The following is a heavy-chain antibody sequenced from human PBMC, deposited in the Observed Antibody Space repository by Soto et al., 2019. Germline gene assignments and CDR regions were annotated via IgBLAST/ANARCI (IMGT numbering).Heavy chain of an antibody. D-gene: IGHD3-10*01. CDR3: ARGDNFGGNYYFDY. Sequence: PSETLSLTCTVSGGSISSGAWYWSWIRQHPGKGLEWIGYIYYSGTTYYNPSLKSRVSISVDTSKNQISLRLSSVTAADTAVYYCARGDNFGGNYYFDYWGLGTLVTVSS. CDR2: IYYSGTT. CDR1: GGSISSGAWY. V-gene: IGHV4-31*03. J-gene: IGHJ4*01.